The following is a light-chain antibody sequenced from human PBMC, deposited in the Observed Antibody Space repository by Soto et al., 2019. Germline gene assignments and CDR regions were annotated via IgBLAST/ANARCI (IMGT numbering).Light chain of an antibody. V-gene: IGLV2-14*03. J-gene: IGLJ1*01. CDR3: YSRSRSSGTRNV. CDR1: SSDIGTYNY. CDR2: DVS. Sequence: QSVLTQPASVSGSPGQSITISCTGTSSDIGTYNYVSWYQQHPGQAPKLMIYDVSNRPSGVSDRFSGSKSGNTASLTISGLQAEDEADYYCYSRSRSSGTRNVFGTGTKLTVL.